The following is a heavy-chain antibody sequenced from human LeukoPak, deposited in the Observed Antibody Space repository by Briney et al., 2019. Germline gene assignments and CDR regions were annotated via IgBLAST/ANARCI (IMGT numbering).Heavy chain of an antibody. Sequence: GGSLRLSCAASGFTFSSYSMNWVRQAPGKGLEWVSSISSSSSYIYYADSVKGRFSISRDNSKNTVYLHMNSLRAEDTAVYYCARDRGKDYFDNWGQGTQVTVSS. CDR1: GFTFSSYS. D-gene: IGHD4-23*01. CDR2: ISSSSSYI. CDR3: ARDRGKDYFDN. J-gene: IGHJ4*02. V-gene: IGHV3-21*01.